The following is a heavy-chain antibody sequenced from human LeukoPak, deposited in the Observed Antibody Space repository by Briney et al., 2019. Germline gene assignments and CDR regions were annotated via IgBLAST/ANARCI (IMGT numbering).Heavy chain of an antibody. CDR3: ARDYVDDIPMIKDY. V-gene: IGHV1-46*01. Sequence: GAPVKVSCKASGYTFTSYGISWVRQAPGQGLEWMGKINLSGGSTTYAQKFQGRVTMTRDTSTSTVYMELSSLRSEDTAVYYCARDYVDDIPMIKDYWGQGTLVTVSS. CDR2: INLSGGST. CDR1: GYTFTSYG. D-gene: IGHD2-8*01. J-gene: IGHJ4*02.